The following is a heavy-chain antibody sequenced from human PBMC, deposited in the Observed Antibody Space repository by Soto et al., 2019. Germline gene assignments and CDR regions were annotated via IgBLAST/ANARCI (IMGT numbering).Heavy chain of an antibody. Sequence: QVQLVQSGAEVKKPGSSVKVSCKASGGTFSSYAISWVRQAPGQGLEWMGGIIPIFGTANYAQKFQGRVTITADEPTSTAYRERSSMSGEDTAVYYWAREGTHKGGDAFNTWGKGKWVTFS. J-gene: IGHJ3*02. CDR2: IIPIFGTA. CDR3: AREGTHKGGDAFNT. CDR1: GGTFSSYA. V-gene: IGHV1-69*01. D-gene: IGHD1-1*01.